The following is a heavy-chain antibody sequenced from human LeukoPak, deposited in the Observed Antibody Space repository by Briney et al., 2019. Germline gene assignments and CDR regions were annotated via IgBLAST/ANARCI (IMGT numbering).Heavy chain of an antibody. D-gene: IGHD3-22*01. Sequence: SETLSLTCTVSGGSISSSSYYWGWIRQPPGKGLEWIGSIYYSGSTYYNPSLKSRVTISVDTSKNQFSLKLSSVTAADTAVYYCAQSPRDYDSSGYYSFDYWGQGTLVTVSS. V-gene: IGHV4-39*07. CDR1: GGSISSSSYY. J-gene: IGHJ4*02. CDR2: IYYSGST. CDR3: AQSPRDYDSSGYYSFDY.